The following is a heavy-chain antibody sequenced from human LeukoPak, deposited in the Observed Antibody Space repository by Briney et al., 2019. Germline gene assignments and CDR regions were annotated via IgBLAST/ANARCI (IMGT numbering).Heavy chain of an antibody. J-gene: IGHJ3*02. CDR3: ARGGELLDAFDI. V-gene: IGHV4-59*01. CDR1: GGSISSYY. Sequence: PSETLSLTCTVSGGSISSYYWSWLRQPPGKGLEWIGYIYYSGSTNYNPSLKSRVTISVDTSKNQFSLKLSSVTAADTAVYYCARGGELLDAFDIWGQGTMITVSS. CDR2: IYYSGST. D-gene: IGHD1-26*01.